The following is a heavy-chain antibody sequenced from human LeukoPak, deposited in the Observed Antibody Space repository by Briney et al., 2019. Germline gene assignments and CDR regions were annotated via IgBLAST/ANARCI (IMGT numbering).Heavy chain of an antibody. CDR2: IYHSGST. D-gene: IGHD5-18*01. V-gene: IGHV4-30-2*01. Sequence: SETLSLTCAVSGGSISSGGYSWSWIRQPPGKGLEWIGYIYHSGSTYYNPSLKSRVTISVDRSKNQFSLKLSSVTAADTAVYYCVRLGYSYGYLHGMDVWGQGTTVTVSS. J-gene: IGHJ6*02. CDR3: VRLGYSYGYLHGMDV. CDR1: GGSISSGGYS.